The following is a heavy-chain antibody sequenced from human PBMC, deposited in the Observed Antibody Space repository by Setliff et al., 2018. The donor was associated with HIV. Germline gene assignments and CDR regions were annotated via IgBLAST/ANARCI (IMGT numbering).Heavy chain of an antibody. CDR1: GGSIGSHY. Sequence: SETLSLSCVISGGSIGSHYWSWIRQSPGKGLEWIGNIHYTGISDINPSLKRRATISLDRPKIQFSLKLSSVTAADPAVYYCARHLYGGYTGGFDYWGQGTLVTVSS. J-gene: IGHJ4*02. CDR3: ARHLYGGYTGGFDY. D-gene: IGHD5-12*01. V-gene: IGHV4-59*08. CDR2: IHYTGIS.